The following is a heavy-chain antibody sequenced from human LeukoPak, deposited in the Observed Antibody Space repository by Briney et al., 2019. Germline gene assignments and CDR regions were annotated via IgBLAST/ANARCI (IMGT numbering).Heavy chain of an antibody. CDR1: GYSINNYW. CDR2: IYPADSDI. D-gene: IGHD2-15*01. J-gene: IGHJ5*02. CDR3: ARQEYCSGGSCYTWFDP. V-gene: IGHV5-51*01. Sequence: GESLKISCKGSGYSINNYWIGWVRQMPGKGLEWMGNIYPADSDIRYSPSFQGQVTISADKSISTAYLQWSSLKASDTAMYYCARQEYCSGGSCYTWFDPWGQGTLVIVSS.